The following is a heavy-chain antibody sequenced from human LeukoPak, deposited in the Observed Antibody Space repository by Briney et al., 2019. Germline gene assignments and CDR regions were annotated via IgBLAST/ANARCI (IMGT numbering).Heavy chain of an antibody. CDR1: GGTFSSYA. Sequence: SVKVSCKASGGTFSSYAISWVRQAPGQGLEWMGGIIPSFGTANYAQKFQGRVTITTDESTSTAYMELSSLRSEDTAVYYCASRSRSDYGRNWFDPWGQGTLVTVSS. CDR2: IIPSFGTA. V-gene: IGHV1-69*05. D-gene: IGHD4-17*01. CDR3: ASRSRSDYGRNWFDP. J-gene: IGHJ5*02.